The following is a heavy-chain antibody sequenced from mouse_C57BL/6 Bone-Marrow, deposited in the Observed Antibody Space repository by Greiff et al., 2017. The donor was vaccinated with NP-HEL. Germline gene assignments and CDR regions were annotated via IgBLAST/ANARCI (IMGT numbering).Heavy chain of an antibody. CDR2: IHPNSGST. D-gene: IGHD1-1*01. V-gene: IGHV1-64*01. Sequence: VQLQQSGAELVKPGASVKLSCKASGYTFTSYWMHWVKQRPGQGLEWIGMIHPNSGSTNYNEKFKSKATLTVDKSSSTAYMQLSSLTSEDSAVYYCARGDYYGSPYYFDYWGQGTTLTVSS. CDR3: ARGDYYGSPYYFDY. J-gene: IGHJ2*01. CDR1: GYTFTSYW.